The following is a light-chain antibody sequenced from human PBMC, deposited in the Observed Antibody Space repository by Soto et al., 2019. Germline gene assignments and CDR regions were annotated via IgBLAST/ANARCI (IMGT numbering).Light chain of an antibody. CDR2: GNS. V-gene: IGLV1-40*01. Sequence: QSVLTQPPSVAGAPGQRVTISCTGSSSNIGAGYDVHWYQHLPGTAPKLLIYGNSNRPSGVPDRFSGSKSGTSASLAINGLQAEDEADYYCQSYDSSLSVAVFGGGTQLTVL. J-gene: IGLJ7*01. CDR1: SSNIGAGYD. CDR3: QSYDSSLSVAV.